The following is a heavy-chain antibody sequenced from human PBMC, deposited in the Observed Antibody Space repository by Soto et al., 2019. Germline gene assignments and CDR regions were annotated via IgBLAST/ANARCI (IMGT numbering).Heavy chain of an antibody. V-gene: IGHV1-18*01. CDR2: ISAYNGYT. D-gene: IGHD2-2*01. CDR3: ARHDCISTSCYYYYYYSMDV. J-gene: IGHJ6*02. CDR1: GYTFTSFG. Sequence: GASVKVSCKASGYTFTSFGISWVRQAPGQGLEWMGWISAYNGYTNYAQKLQGRVTMTTDTSTSTAYMELRSLRSDDTAVYYCARHDCISTSCYYYYYYSMDVWGRGTLVTVSS.